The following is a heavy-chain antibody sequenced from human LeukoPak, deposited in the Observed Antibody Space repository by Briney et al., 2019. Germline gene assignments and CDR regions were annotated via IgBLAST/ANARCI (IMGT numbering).Heavy chain of an antibody. CDR1: GFTFSSYA. CDR2: ISGGGGSS. V-gene: IGHV3-23*01. Sequence: HAGGSLRLSCAASGFTFSSYAMSWVRQTPGTGLEWVSGISGGGGSSYNADSVKGRFTISRDNSKNTLYLQMNSLRAEDTAMYYCAKVGGFAMTGPKHIDYWGQGTLVTVSS. J-gene: IGHJ4*02. CDR3: AKVGGFAMTGPKHIDY. D-gene: IGHD3-9*01.